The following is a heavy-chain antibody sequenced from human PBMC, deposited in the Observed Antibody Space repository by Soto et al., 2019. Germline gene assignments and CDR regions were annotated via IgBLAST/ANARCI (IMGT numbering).Heavy chain of an antibody. CDR2: IWYDGSDK. J-gene: IGHJ6*02. CDR1: VFTFSSYG. D-gene: IGHD3-22*01. CDR3: PRDSMIVVKRNYYYGMEV. V-gene: IGHV3-33*01. Sequence: GGSLRLSCAASVFTFSSYGMHLVRQAPGEGLEWVAVIWYDGSDKYYADSVKGRFTIYRDNSKNTLYLQMNSLRADHTAVYYCPRDSMIVVKRNYYYGMEVWGQETTVTVSS.